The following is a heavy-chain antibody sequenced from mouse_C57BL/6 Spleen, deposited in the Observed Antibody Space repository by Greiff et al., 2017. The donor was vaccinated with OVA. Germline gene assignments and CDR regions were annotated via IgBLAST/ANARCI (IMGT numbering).Heavy chain of an antibody. Sequence: DVMLVESGGGLVKPGGSLKLSCAASGFTFSDYGMHWVRQAPAKGLEWVAYISSGSSTIYYADTVKGRFTISRDNAKNTLFLQMTSLRSEDTAMYYCARGSSYDYYAMDYWGQGTSVTVSS. CDR2: ISSGSSTI. J-gene: IGHJ4*01. D-gene: IGHD1-1*01. CDR3: ARGSSYDYYAMDY. V-gene: IGHV5-17*01. CDR1: GFTFSDYG.